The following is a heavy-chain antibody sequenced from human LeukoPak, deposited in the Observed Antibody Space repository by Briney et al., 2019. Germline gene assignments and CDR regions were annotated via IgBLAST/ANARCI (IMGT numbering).Heavy chain of an antibody. D-gene: IGHD6-13*01. V-gene: IGHV5-51*01. J-gene: IGHJ4*02. CDR1: GYTFTKYW. CDR3: ARATLGIAAAGSV. CDR2: IYPGDSDT. Sequence: GESLKISCKASGYTFTKYWIGWVRQMPGKGPEWMGIIYPGDSDTRYSPSFQGQVSISADKSINTAYLQWSSLKASDTAMYYCARATLGIAAAGSVWGQGTLVTVSS.